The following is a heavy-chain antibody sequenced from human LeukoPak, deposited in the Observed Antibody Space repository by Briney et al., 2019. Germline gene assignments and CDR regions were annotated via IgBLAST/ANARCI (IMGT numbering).Heavy chain of an antibody. V-gene: IGHV3-23*01. Sequence: GGSLRLSCATSGFNFSNYGMTWVRQPPGKGLEWVSIISGRGDGSYYADSVKGRFTISRDNHKNTLYLQMNSLRAEDTAVYYCARDYHYYDSSGYFPGTGIYYYYGMDVWGQGTTVTVSS. D-gene: IGHD3-22*01. CDR1: GFNFSNYG. CDR2: ISGRGDGS. J-gene: IGHJ6*02. CDR3: ARDYHYYDSSGYFPGTGIYYYYGMDV.